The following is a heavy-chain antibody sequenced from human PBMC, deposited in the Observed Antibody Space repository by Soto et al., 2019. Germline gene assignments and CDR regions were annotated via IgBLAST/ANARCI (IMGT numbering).Heavy chain of an antibody. J-gene: IGHJ5*02. D-gene: IGHD6-13*01. CDR2: ISGSGGST. Sequence: GGSLRLSCAASGFTFTSYAMSWVRQAPGKGLEWVSGISGSGGSTYYADSVKGRFTISRDNSTNTPYLQMNSLRAEDTAVYHCAKCSPSVGSSSWFDPSGQTTLRSVSS. CDR3: AKCSPSVGSSSWFDP. CDR1: GFTFTSYA. V-gene: IGHV3-23*01.